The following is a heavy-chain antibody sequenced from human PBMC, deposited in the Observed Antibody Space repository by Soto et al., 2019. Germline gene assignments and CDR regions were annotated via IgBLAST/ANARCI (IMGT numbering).Heavy chain of an antibody. Sequence: QVQLVQSGAEVKKPGASVKVSCKASGYAFSTYGISWVRQAPGQGLEWMGWVSGYTGNRNYARKFQDRVTMTTDTSTSTAYMELRSLRSDDTAVYFCARGAAAVWFDPWAREPWSPSPQ. CDR1: GYAFSTYG. J-gene: IGHJ5*02. D-gene: IGHD6-13*01. V-gene: IGHV1-18*01. CDR3: ARGAAAVWFDP. CDR2: VSGYTGNR.